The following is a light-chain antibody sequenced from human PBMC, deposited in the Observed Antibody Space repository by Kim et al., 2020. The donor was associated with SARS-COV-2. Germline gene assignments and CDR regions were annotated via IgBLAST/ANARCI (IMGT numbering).Light chain of an antibody. CDR2: YDS. V-gene: IGLV3-21*04. CDR1: NIGSKV. J-gene: IGLJ3*02. CDR3: QVWDSSSDHRV. Sequence: APGKTARITCGGNNIGSKVVHCYQQKPGQAPVLVIYYDSDRPSGIPERFSGSNSGNTATLTIRRVEAGDEADYYCQVWDSSSDHRVFGGGTQLTVL.